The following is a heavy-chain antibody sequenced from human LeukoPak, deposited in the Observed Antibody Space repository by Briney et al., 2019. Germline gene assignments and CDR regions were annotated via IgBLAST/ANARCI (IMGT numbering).Heavy chain of an antibody. D-gene: IGHD3-10*01. CDR2: INPNSGGT. V-gene: IGHV1-2*02. CDR3: ARVYGDHYGSGVIDY. CDR1: GYTFTDYY. Sequence: RASGKVSCKASGYTFTDYYMHWVRQAPGQGLEWMGWINPNSGGTNYAQRFQGRVTMTRDTSISTAYMELSRLRSDDTAVYYCARVYGDHYGSGVIDYWGQGTLVTVSS. J-gene: IGHJ4*02.